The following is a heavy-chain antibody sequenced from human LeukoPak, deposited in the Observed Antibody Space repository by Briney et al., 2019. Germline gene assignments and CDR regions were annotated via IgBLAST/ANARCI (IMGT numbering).Heavy chain of an antibody. CDR1: NVSITQPHHY. Sequence: PSETLSLTCTVSNVSITQPHHYWGCLRQPPGKGLEWIGNVHYDGYSYYNPSLRGRVSISIDTSKKQFALNVNSLTAADTAVYYCVRQRLWSDLWGQGALVIVSS. CDR3: VRQRLWSDL. J-gene: IGHJ5*02. D-gene: IGHD4/OR15-4a*01. CDR2: VHYDGYS. V-gene: IGHV4-39*01.